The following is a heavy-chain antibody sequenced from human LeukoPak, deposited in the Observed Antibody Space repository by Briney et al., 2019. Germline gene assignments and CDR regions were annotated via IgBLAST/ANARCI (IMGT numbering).Heavy chain of an antibody. D-gene: IGHD2-2*01. CDR1: GYTFTDYY. J-gene: IGHJ6*03. CDR2: VDPEDGET. CDR3: ATAPPYCSSTSSYMDV. Sequence: GASVKISCKVSGYTFTDYYMHWVQQAPGKGLEWMGLVDPEDGETIYAEKFQGRVTITADTSTDTAYMELSSLRSEDPTVYYSATAPPYCSSTSSYMDVWGKGTTVTVSS. V-gene: IGHV1-69-2*01.